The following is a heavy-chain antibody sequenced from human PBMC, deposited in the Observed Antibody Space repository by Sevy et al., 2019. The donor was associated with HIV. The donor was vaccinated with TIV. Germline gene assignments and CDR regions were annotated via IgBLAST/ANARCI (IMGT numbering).Heavy chain of an antibody. CDR2: ISWNSGSI. D-gene: IGHD3-22*01. CDR1: GFTFDDYA. J-gene: IGHJ6*02. CDR3: AKDIAGYYDSSGYYSRYYYYGMDV. Sequence: GGSLRLSCAASGFTFDDYAMHWVRQAPGKGLEWVSGISWNSGSIGYANSVKGRFTISRDNPKNSLYLQMNSLRAEDTALYYFAKDIAGYYDSSGYYSRYYYYGMDVWGQGTTVTVSS. V-gene: IGHV3-9*01.